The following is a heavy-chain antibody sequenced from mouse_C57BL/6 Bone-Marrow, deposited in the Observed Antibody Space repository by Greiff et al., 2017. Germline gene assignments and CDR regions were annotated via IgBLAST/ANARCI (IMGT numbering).Heavy chain of an antibody. CDR2: IDPEDGET. D-gene: IGHD2-2*01. Sequence: EVKLQESGAELVKPGASVKLSCTASGFNIKDYYMHWVKQRPEQGLEWIGRIDPEDGETKYAPKFQGKATITADTSSNTAYLQLSSLTSEDTAVYYCASLLWLQDYAMDYWGQGTSVTVSS. CDR1: GFNIKDYY. V-gene: IGHV14-2*01. J-gene: IGHJ4*01. CDR3: ASLLWLQDYAMDY.